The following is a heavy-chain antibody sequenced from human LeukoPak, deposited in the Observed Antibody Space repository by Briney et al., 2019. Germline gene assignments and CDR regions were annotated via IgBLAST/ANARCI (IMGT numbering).Heavy chain of an antibody. CDR2: ISAYNGNT. V-gene: IGHV1-18*01. D-gene: IGHD5-18*01. CDR3: ARGSSYGSNYYYGMDV. CDR1: GYTFTSYG. J-gene: IGHJ6*02. Sequence: ASVKVSCKASGYTFTSYGISWVRQALGQGLEWMGWISAYNGNTNYAQKLQGRVTMTTDTSTSTAYMELRSLRSDDTAVYYCARGSSYGSNYYYGMDVWGQGTTVTVSS.